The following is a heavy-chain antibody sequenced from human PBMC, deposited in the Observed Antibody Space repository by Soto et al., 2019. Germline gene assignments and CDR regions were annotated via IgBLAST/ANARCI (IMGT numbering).Heavy chain of an antibody. V-gene: IGHV1-2*02. CDR2: INPNSGGT. CDR1: GYTFTGYY. Sequence: ASVKVSCKASGYTFTGYYMHWLRQAPGQGLEWMGWINPNSGGTNYAQKFQGRVTMTRDTSISTAYMELSRLRSDDTAVYYCASAPYSSSSFDPWGQGTLVTVSS. D-gene: IGHD6-13*01. J-gene: IGHJ5*02. CDR3: ASAPYSSSSFDP.